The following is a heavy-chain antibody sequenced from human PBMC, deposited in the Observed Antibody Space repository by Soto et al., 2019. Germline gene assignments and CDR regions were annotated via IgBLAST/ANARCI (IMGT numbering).Heavy chain of an antibody. CDR1: GGSISSSSYY. V-gene: IGHV4-39*01. CDR2: IYYSGST. D-gene: IGHD3-3*01. J-gene: IGHJ5*02. Sequence: PSETLSLTCTVSGGSISSSSYYWGWIRQPPGKGLEWIGSIYYSGSTYYNPSLKSRVTISVDTSKNQFSLKLSSVTAADTAVYYCARQLSYDFLSGFRSGWFDPWGQGTLVTVSS. CDR3: ARQLSYDFLSGFRSGWFDP.